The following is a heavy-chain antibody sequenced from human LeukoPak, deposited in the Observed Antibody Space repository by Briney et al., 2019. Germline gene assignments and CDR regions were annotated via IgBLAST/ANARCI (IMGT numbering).Heavy chain of an antibody. D-gene: IGHD5-18*01. V-gene: IGHV4-59*08. CDR3: ARHHSGYSYASFDY. CDR2: IYYSGST. Sequence: SETLSLTCAVYGGSFSGYYWSWIRQPPGKGLEWIGYIYYSGSTNYNPSLKSRVTISVDTSKNQFSLKLSSVTAADTAVYYCARHHSGYSYASFDYWGQGTLVTVSS. J-gene: IGHJ4*02. CDR1: GGSFSGYY.